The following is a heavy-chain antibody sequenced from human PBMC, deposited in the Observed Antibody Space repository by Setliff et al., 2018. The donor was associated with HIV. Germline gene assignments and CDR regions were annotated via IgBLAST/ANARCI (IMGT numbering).Heavy chain of an antibody. V-gene: IGHV1-2*02. J-gene: IGHJ6*03. CDR2: INPNSGGT. D-gene: IGHD3-9*01. Sequence: ASVKVSCKAFGYTFTGYYIHWVRQAPGQGLEWMGWINPNSGGTNYAQKFQGRVTLTRDTSISTASMELGRLRSDDTAVYYCARGPSLRYFDWLEDPYYYMDVWGKGTTVTVSS. CDR3: ARGPSLRYFDWLEDPYYYMDV. CDR1: GYTFTGYY.